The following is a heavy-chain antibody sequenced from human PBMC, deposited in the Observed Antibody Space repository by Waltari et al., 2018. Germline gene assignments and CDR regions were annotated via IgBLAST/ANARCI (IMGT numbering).Heavy chain of an antibody. D-gene: IGHD5-18*01. CDR1: GFTVSSNY. V-gene: IGHV3-53*01. J-gene: IGHJ4*02. CDR3: ARSPVGYTGPYYFDY. Sequence: EVQLVESGGGLIQPGGSLRLSCAASGFTVSSNYMSWVRKAPGKGLEWVSVIYSGGSTYYADSVKGRFTISRDNSKNTLYLQMNSLRAEDTAVYYCARSPVGYTGPYYFDYWGQGTLVTVSS. CDR2: IYSGGST.